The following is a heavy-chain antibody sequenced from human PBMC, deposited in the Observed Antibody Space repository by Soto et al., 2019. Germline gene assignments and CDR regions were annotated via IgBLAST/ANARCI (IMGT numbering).Heavy chain of an antibody. D-gene: IGHD3-22*01. J-gene: IGHJ6*02. V-gene: IGHV1-18*04. CDR1: GYTFTSYG. CDR2: ISAYNGNT. CDR3: ASTLRPNYYDSRGPSLDV. Sequence: SVKVSCKASGYTFTSYGISWVRQAPGQGLEWMGWISAYNGNTNYAQKLQGRVTMTTDTSTSTAYMELRSLRSDDTAVYYCASTLRPNYYDSRGPSLDVWGQGTTVTVS.